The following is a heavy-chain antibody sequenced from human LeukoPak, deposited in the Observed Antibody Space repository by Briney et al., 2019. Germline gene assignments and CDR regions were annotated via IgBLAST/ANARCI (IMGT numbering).Heavy chain of an antibody. V-gene: IGHV3-30*01. CDR3: ARFKVGTNTTQKNAFDI. CDR2: ISFDATKE. CDR1: GFTFSNYA. Sequence: GGSLSLSCAASGFTFSNYAMHWVRQAPGKRLEWVAVISFDATKEYFGKSVKGRFTISRDNSKATLYLQMHRLRIEDTALYFCARFKVGTNTTQKNAFDIWGRGTVVAVSS. D-gene: IGHD1-1*01. J-gene: IGHJ3*02.